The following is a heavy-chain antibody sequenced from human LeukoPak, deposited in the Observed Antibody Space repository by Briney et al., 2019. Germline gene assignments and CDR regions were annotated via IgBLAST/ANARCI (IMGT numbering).Heavy chain of an antibody. CDR2: ISSSSSYI. CDR1: GFTFSSYS. J-gene: IGHJ4*02. D-gene: IGHD6-6*01. V-gene: IGHV3-21*01. CDR3: ARALYSSSSLDIY. Sequence: PGGSLRLSCAASGFTFSSYSMNWVRQAPGKGLEWVSSISSSSSYIYYADSVKGRFTISRDNAKNSLYLQMNSLRAEDTAVYYCARALYSSSSLDIYWGQGTLVTVSS.